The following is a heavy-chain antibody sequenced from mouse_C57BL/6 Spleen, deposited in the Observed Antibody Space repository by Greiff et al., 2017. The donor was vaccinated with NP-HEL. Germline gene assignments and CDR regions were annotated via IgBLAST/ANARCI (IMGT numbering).Heavy chain of an antibody. CDR2: ISDGGSYT. CDR1: GFTFSSYA. CDR3: ARDGDGYFYYFDY. V-gene: IGHV5-4*01. D-gene: IGHD2-3*01. J-gene: IGHJ2*01. Sequence: EVQRVESGGGLVKPGGSLKLSCAASGFTFSSYAMSWVRQTPEKRLEWVATISDGGSYTYYPDNVKGRFTISRDNAKNNLYLQMSHLKSEDTAMYYCARDGDGYFYYFDYWGQGTTLTVSS.